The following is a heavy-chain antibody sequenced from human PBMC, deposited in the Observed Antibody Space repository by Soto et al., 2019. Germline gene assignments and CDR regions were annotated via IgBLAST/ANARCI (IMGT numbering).Heavy chain of an antibody. Sequence: GGSLRLSCAASGFTFSDYYITWIRQAPWKGLEWICYISSSGKTMYYADSVKGRFTISRDNAKKSVDLQMKGLTAEDTAVYYCARSWAGGVGSAMDQNFDYWGQGTLVTVSS. CDR2: ISSSGKTM. CDR1: GFTFSDYY. V-gene: IGHV3-11*01. CDR3: ARSWAGGVGSAMDQNFDY. D-gene: IGHD5-18*01. J-gene: IGHJ4*02.